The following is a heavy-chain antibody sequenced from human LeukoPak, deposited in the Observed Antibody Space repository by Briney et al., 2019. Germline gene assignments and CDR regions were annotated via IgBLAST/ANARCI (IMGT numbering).Heavy chain of an antibody. Sequence: GESLKISCKGSGFIFTDYWIGWVRLMPGEGLEWMAIVYPIDSDTRYTPPFEGQVTTSADRSISSAYLQLRSLQASDTAMYYCVRGGGDSGDFDYWGQGTLVTVSS. J-gene: IGHJ4*02. V-gene: IGHV5-51*01. CDR3: VRGGGDSGDFDY. D-gene: IGHD2-21*02. CDR1: GFIFTDYW. CDR2: VYPIDSDT.